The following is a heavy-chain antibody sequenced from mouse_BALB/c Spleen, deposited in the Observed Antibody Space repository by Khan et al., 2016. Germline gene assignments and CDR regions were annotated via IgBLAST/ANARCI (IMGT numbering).Heavy chain of an antibody. D-gene: IGHD1-1*02. Sequence: QVQLQQSGPELVRPGVSVKISCKGSGYTFTDYAMHWVKQSHAKSLEWIGVISTYSGNTNYNQKFKGKATMTVDKSASTACMELTRVTDEDSAIYYLAKRGWNYGYAMDYGGQRTSVTVSS. CDR1: GYTFTDYA. CDR2: ISTYSGNT. V-gene: IGHV1S137*01. J-gene: IGHJ4*01. CDR3: AKRGWNYGYAMDY.